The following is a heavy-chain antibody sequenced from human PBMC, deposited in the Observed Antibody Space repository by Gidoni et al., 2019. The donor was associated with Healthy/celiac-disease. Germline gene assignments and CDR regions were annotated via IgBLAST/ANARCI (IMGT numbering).Heavy chain of an antibody. D-gene: IGHD7-27*01. CDR1: GFTFDDYT. CDR3: ASSRLGNWYFDL. Sequence: EVQLVESGGVVVQPGGSLRLSCAASGFTFDDYTMHWFRQAPGKGLEWVSLMSWDGGSTYYADSVKGRFTSSRDNSKNSLYLQMNSLRTEDTALYYCASSRLGNWYFDLWGRGTLVTVSS. CDR2: MSWDGGST. V-gene: IGHV3-43*01. J-gene: IGHJ2*01.